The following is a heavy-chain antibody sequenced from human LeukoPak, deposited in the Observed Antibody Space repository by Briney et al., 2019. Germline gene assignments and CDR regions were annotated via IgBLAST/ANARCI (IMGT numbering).Heavy chain of an antibody. D-gene: IGHD5-12*01. CDR3: ARPVDYNAGDY. Sequence: QPGGSLRLSCAASGFTFSAYTMNWVRQAPGQGLEWVSYISSGSSSVYYADSVKGRFTISRDNAKNSLYLQMNSLRAEDTAVYYCARPVDYNAGDYWGQGTLVAVSS. CDR2: ISSGSSSV. J-gene: IGHJ4*02. CDR1: GFTFSAYT. V-gene: IGHV3-48*04.